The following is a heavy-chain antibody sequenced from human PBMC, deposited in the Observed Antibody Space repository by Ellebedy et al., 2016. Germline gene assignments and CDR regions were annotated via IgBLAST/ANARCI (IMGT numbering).Heavy chain of an antibody. J-gene: IGHJ4*02. CDR2: IYHSGST. D-gene: IGHD3-10*01. Sequence: SETLSLTCTVSGYSISSGYYWGWIRQPPGKGLEWIGSIYHSGSTYYNPSLKSRVTISVDTSKNQFSLKLSSVTAADTAVYYCARDLVVRGVIPLSYFDYWGQGTLVTVSS. V-gene: IGHV4-38-2*02. CDR1: GYSISSGYY. CDR3: ARDLVVRGVIPLSYFDY.